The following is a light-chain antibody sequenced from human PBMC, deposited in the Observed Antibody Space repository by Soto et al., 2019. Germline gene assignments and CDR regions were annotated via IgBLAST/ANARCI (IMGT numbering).Light chain of an antibody. V-gene: IGKV1-5*01. CDR2: DAS. Sequence: GDTVTIACRASQSVSSWLAWYQQKPGRAPRLLIYDASSLEDGVPSRFSGSGSGTEFTLTISSLQPDDFATYYCQQYNSYPYTFGQGTKLEIK. J-gene: IGKJ2*01. CDR1: QSVSSW. CDR3: QQYNSYPYT.